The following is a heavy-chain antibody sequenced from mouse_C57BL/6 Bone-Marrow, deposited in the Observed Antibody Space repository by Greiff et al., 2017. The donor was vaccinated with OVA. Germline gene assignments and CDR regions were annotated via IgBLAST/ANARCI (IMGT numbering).Heavy chain of an antibody. Sequence: VHVKQSGPELVKPGASVKISCKASGYSFTDYNMNWVKQSNGKSLEWIGVINPNYGTTSYNQKFKGKATLTVDQSSSTAYMQLNSLTSEDSAVYYCARMGFYYGSSHWYFDVWGTGTTVTVSS. CDR1: GYSFTDYN. J-gene: IGHJ1*03. D-gene: IGHD1-1*01. CDR3: ARMGFYYGSSHWYFDV. CDR2: INPNYGTT. V-gene: IGHV1-39*01.